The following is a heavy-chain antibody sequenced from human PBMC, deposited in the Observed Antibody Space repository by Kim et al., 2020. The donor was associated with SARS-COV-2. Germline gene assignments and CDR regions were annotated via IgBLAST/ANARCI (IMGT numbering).Heavy chain of an antibody. CDR1: GFSVSTNY. CDR3: ARVARGDGYNYDN. Sequence: GSLRLSCAASGFSVSTNYMSWVRQAPGKGLEWVSVIYSDGSTYYADSVKDRFTISRDSSKNTLYLQMNSLRAEDTAVYYCARVARGDGYNYDNWGQGTLVTVSS. D-gene: IGHD5-12*01. V-gene: IGHV3-66*01. J-gene: IGHJ4*02. CDR2: IYSDGST.